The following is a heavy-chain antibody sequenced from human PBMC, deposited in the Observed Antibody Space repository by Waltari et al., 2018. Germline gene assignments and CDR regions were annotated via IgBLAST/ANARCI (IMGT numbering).Heavy chain of an antibody. Sequence: QVQLVQSGAEVEKPGASVRVFCKASGYTFTNFYVHWVRQAPGLGLDWLGNINPVCGGTTLPLRFQCGFTLPRDTSTSTVYMQLCSLLSEVLAVYFFAISPDGYRGANFDYWGQGTPVTVSS. V-gene: IGHV1-46*01. D-gene: IGHD5-12*01. CDR3: AISPDGYRGANFDY. CDR1: GYTFTNFY. CDR2: INPVCGGT. J-gene: IGHJ4*02.